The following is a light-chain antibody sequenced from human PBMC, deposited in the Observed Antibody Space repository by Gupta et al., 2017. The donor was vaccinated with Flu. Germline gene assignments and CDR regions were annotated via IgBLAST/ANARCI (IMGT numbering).Light chain of an antibody. CDR3: QQYERTPFT. CDR2: WAA. CDR1: QSVLYSSNNKNY. J-gene: IGKJ3*01. Sequence: IVMTQSPDSLAVSLGERATINCKSSQSVLYSSNNKNYLAWYQQKPGQPPKLLIYWAATRESGVPDRFSGGGSGTDFTLTISSLQAEDVAVYYCQQYERTPFTFGPGTKVDIK. V-gene: IGKV4-1*01.